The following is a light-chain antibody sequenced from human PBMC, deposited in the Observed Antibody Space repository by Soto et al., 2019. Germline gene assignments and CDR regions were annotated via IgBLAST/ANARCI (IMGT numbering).Light chain of an antibody. V-gene: IGKV3-20*01. CDR2: GAS. J-gene: IGKJ4*01. CDR1: QSVRSRY. Sequence: DIVLTQSPGTLSLSPGERATLSCRASQSVRSRYLAWYQQKPGQAPRLLIYGASIRATGIQDRFSGSGSGTDFTLTISRLKPEDFAVYYCQQYGSSPLTLGGGTKVEIK. CDR3: QQYGSSPLT.